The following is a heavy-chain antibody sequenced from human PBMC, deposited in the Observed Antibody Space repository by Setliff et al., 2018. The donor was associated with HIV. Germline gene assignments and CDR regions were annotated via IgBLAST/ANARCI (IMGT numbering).Heavy chain of an antibody. D-gene: IGHD1-1*01. Sequence: SETLSLTCTVSGGSMRSHYWNWIRQSPGKGLEWIGYVYSSGTTSYNPSLKSRLTISVDTPTNKFSLKLSSVTAADTAVYYCARLRGLNLEPFDYWGQGTLVTVSS. CDR3: ARLRGLNLEPFDY. CDR2: VYSSGTT. V-gene: IGHV4-4*08. CDR1: GGSMRSHY. J-gene: IGHJ4*02.